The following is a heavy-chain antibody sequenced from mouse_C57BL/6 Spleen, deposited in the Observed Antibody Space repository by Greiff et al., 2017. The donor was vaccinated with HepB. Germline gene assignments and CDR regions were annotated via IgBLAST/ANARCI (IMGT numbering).Heavy chain of an antibody. CDR3: ARGYYYYAMDY. J-gene: IGHJ4*01. CDR1: GFTFSSYA. Sequence: EVHLVESGGGLVKPGGSLKLSCAASGFTFSSYAMSWVRQTPEKRLEWVATISDGGSYTYYPDNVKGRFTISRDNAKNNLYLQMSHLKSEDTALYYCARGYYYYAMDYWGQGTSVTVSS. CDR2: ISDGGSYT. V-gene: IGHV5-4*01.